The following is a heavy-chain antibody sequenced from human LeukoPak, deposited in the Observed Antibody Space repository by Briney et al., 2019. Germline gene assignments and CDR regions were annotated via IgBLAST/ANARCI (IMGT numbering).Heavy chain of an antibody. Sequence: PGGSLRLSCAASGFTFSRYSMNWVRQAPGKGLEWVSSITSSSSYIYYADSVKGRFTISRDNAKNSLYLQMNSLRAEDTAVYYCARDPRKVGLRGNDYMDVWGKGTTVTISS. J-gene: IGHJ6*03. CDR3: ARDPRKVGLRGNDYMDV. CDR2: ITSSSSYI. CDR1: GFTFSRYS. D-gene: IGHD3-10*01. V-gene: IGHV3-21*04.